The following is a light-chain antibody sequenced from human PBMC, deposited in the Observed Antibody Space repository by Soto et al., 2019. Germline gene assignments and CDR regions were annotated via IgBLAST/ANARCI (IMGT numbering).Light chain of an antibody. V-gene: IGKV3-20*01. CDR3: QYYDKLAKAIT. Sequence: EIVLTQSPGTLSLSPGERATLSCRASQSVSSSYLAWYQQKPGQAPRLLIYGASSRATGIPDRFSGSGSGTEFTLTINSLQSEDFAVYYCQYYDKLAKAITFGQGTRLEIK. J-gene: IGKJ5*01. CDR2: GAS. CDR1: QSVSSSY.